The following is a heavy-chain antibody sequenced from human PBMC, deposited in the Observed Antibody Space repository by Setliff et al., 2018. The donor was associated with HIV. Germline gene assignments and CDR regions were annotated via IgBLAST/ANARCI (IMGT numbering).Heavy chain of an antibody. CDR3: AKANKIAVDAFDI. J-gene: IGHJ3*02. Sequence: GGSLRLSCAASGFTFRSYWMYWVRQPPGKGLVWVSRINIDGGSTNYADSVKGRFTISRDNSKNTLYLQMISLRADDTAVYYCAKANKIAVDAFDIWGQGTMVTVSS. CDR1: GFTFRSYW. D-gene: IGHD6-13*01. CDR2: INIDGGST. V-gene: IGHV3-74*01.